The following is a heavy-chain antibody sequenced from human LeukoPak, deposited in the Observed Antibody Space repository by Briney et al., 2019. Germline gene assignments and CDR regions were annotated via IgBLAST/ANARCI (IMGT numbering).Heavy chain of an antibody. CDR3: ARDSVIAARSYYYYMDV. CDR1: GGTFNSYG. D-gene: IGHD6-6*01. CDR2: IIPIFGTA. J-gene: IGHJ6*03. Sequence: SVKVSCKAPGGTFNSYGISWVRQAPGQGLEWMGGIIPIFGTANYAQKFQGRVTITTDESTSTAYMELSSLRSEDTAVYYCARDSVIAARSYYYYMDVWGKGTTVTVSS. V-gene: IGHV1-69*05.